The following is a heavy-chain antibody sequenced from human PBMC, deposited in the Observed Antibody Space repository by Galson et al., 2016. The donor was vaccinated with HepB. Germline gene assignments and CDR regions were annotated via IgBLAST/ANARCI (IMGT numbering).Heavy chain of an antibody. CDR3: ARDMSSGWYWVYFDY. Sequence: SLRLSCAASGFTFNTYEINWVRQAPGKGLEWVPYISDSGHTIYYADSVRGRFTISRDNAKSSVNLQMNSLRAEDTAVYYCARDMSSGWYWVYFDYWGQGTLVTVSS. CDR1: GFTFNTYE. V-gene: IGHV3-48*03. D-gene: IGHD6-19*01. CDR2: ISDSGHTI. J-gene: IGHJ4*02.